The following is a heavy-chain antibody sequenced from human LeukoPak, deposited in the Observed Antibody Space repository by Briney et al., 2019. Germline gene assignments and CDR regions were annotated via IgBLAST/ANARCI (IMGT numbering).Heavy chain of an antibody. CDR2: IYYSGST. CDR3: ARGIYDYVWGSYRPGPFDY. J-gene: IGHJ4*02. V-gene: IGHV4-59*01. Sequence: PSENLSLTCTVSGGSISSYYWSWIRQPPGKGLEWIGYIYYSGSTNYNPSLKSRVTISVDTSKNQFSLKLSSVTAADTAVYYCARGIYDYVWGSYRPGPFDYWGQGTLVTVSS. CDR1: GGSISSYY. D-gene: IGHD3-16*02.